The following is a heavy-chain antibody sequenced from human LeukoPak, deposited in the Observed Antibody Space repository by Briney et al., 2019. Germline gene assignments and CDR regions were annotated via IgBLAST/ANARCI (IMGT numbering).Heavy chain of an antibody. D-gene: IGHD3-22*01. CDR2: IYYSGST. V-gene: IGHV4-39*07. CDR1: GGSVSSSNYY. Sequence: SETLSLTCTVSGGSVSSSNYYWGWIRQPPGKGLAWIGSIYYSGSTYYNPSLKSRVTISVDTSKNQFSLKLSSVTAADTAVYYCARDQYYYDSSGYYRFDYWGQGTLVTVSS. J-gene: IGHJ4*02. CDR3: ARDQYYYDSSGYYRFDY.